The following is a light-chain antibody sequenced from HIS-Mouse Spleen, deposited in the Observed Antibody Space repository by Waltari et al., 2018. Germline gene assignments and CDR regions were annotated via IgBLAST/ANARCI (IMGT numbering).Light chain of an antibody. V-gene: IGLV3-10*01. CDR2: KDS. CDR3: YSTDSSGNHRV. CDR1: AFPKKY. J-gene: IGLJ2*01. Sequence: SYELTQPPSVSVSPGQTARITCSGDAFPKKYAYWYQQKTGQAPVLVIYKDSKRPSGIPEGFSGSSSGTMATLTISGAQVEDEADDYCYSTDSSGNHRVFGGGTKLTVL.